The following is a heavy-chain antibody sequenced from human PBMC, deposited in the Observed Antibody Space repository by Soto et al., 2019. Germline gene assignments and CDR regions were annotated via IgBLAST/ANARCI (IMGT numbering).Heavy chain of an antibody. J-gene: IGHJ4*02. V-gene: IGHV3-7*05. Sequence: PGGSLRLSCAASGFTFSSYWMSWVRQAPGKGLEWVANIKQDGSEKYYVDSVKGRFTISRDNAKNSLYLQMNSLRAEDTAVYYCARDPPGYSSSWYPLDYWGRGTLVTVSS. CDR3: ARDPPGYSSSWYPLDY. CDR1: GFTFSSYW. D-gene: IGHD6-13*01. CDR2: IKQDGSEK.